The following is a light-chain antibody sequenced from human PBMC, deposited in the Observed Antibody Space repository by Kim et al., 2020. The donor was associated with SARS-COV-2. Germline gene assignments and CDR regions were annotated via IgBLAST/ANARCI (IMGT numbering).Light chain of an antibody. J-gene: IGLJ1*01. Sequence: SYELTQPPSVSMSPGQTASITCSGDKLGDKSIFWYQVKAGQSPVLVIYQDTKRPSGIPGRFSGSKSGNIATLTISGTQAVDEADFYCQAWDSSNGDVFGT. CDR1: KLGDKS. CDR2: QDT. V-gene: IGLV3-1*01. CDR3: QAWDSSNGDV.